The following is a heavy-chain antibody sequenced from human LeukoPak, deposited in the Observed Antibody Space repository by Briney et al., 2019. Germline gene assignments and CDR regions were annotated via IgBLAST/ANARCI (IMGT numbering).Heavy chain of an antibody. CDR3: ARERQWLEYFDY. V-gene: IGHV3-30-3*01. CDR1: GFTFSSYA. Sequence: QPGRSLRLSCAASGFTFSSYAMHWVRQAPGKGLEWVAVISYDGSNKYYADSVKGRFTISRDNSKNTLYLQMNSLRAEDTAVCYCARERQWLEYFDYWGQGTLVTVSS. J-gene: IGHJ4*02. CDR2: ISYDGSNK. D-gene: IGHD6-19*01.